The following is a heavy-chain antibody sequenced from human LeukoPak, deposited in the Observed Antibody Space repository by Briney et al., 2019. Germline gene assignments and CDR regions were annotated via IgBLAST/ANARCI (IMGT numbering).Heavy chain of an antibody. V-gene: IGHV1-46*01. CDR2: INPSGGST. D-gene: IGHD6-19*01. CDR3: ARDGAVAGTFDAFDI. CDR1: GYTFTCYY. J-gene: IGHJ3*02. Sequence: ASVKVSCKGAGYTFTCYYMHWVRQAPGQGLEWMGIINPSGGSTSYAQKFQGRVTMTRDTSTSTVYMELSSLRSEDTAVYYCARDGAVAGTFDAFDIWGQGTLVTVSS.